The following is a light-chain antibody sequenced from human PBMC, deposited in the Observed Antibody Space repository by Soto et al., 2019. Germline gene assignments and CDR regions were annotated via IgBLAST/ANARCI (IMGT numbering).Light chain of an antibody. J-gene: IGKJ1*01. CDR2: WAS. V-gene: IGKV4-1*01. CDR3: QQKSRTLWT. CDR1: QSVLYSSSNKNY. Sequence: DIVMTQSPDSLPVSLGERATINCKSSQSVLYSSSNKNYLAWYQQQPGQPPKLLIYWASTRESGVPDRFSGRWSGPDFTLTSSSRQAEHVALYYFQQKSRTLWTFGQGTKVEFK.